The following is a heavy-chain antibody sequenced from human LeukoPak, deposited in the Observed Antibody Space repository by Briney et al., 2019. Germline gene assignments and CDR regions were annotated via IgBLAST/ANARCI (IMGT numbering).Heavy chain of an antibody. Sequence: GGSLRLSCAASGFTFSSYSMNWVRQAPGKGLEWVSSISSSSSYIYYADSVKGRFTISRDNAKNSLYLQMNSLRAEDTAVYYCAKRGAEVGVTVAPGDYWGQGTLVTVSS. D-gene: IGHD3-16*02. CDR2: ISSSSSYI. CDR1: GFTFSSYS. J-gene: IGHJ4*02. V-gene: IGHV3-21*04. CDR3: AKRGAEVGVTVAPGDY.